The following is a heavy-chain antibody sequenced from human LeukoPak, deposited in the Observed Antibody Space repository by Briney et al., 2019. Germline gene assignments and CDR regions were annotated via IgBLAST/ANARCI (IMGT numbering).Heavy chain of an antibody. V-gene: IGHV3-48*01. CDR2: ISSSSSTI. Sequence: GGSLRLSCAASGFTFSSYSMNWVRQAPGKGLEWVSYISSSSSTIYYADSVKGRFTISRDNAKNSLYLQMNSLRAEDTAVYYCARAPETDYDFWSGYPSGGGYWGQGTLVTVSS. D-gene: IGHD3-3*01. J-gene: IGHJ4*02. CDR1: GFTFSSYS. CDR3: ARAPETDYDFWSGYPSGGGY.